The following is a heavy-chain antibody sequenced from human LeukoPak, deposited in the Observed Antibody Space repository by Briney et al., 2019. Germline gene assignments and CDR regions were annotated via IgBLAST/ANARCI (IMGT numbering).Heavy chain of an antibody. J-gene: IGHJ5*02. CDR3: ARTRSDTAMVTVDWFDP. D-gene: IGHD5-18*01. V-gene: IGHV4-34*01. CDR2: INHSGIT. CDR1: GGSFSGYY. Sequence: SETLSLTCILYGGSFSGYYCSWIRQSPGKGLEWIGEINHSGITDYNPSLKSRVTISVDTSKNQFSLKLSSVTAADTAVYYRARTRSDTAMVTVDWFDPWGQGTLVTVSS.